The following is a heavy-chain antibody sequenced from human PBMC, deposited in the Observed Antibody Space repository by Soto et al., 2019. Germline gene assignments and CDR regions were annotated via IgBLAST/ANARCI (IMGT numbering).Heavy chain of an antibody. V-gene: IGHV4-59*01. CDR1: GGSIGSFY. CDR2: IYASRAT. Sequence: PSETLSLTCTVSGGSIGSFYWSWIRQSPGGTLEWIGYIYASRATTYNPSLESRITMSVDIPNNEFSLDLNSVTAADTAVYYCARSHSFDGSIYHYYFDFWGQGTLVTVSS. D-gene: IGHD3-3*02. CDR3: ARSHSFDGSIYHYYFDF. J-gene: IGHJ4*02.